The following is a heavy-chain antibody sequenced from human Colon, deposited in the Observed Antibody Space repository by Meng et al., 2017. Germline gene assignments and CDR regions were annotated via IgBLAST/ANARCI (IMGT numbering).Heavy chain of an antibody. CDR3: ASSDYYRSDY. Sequence: VHLKESGPGLVKPSETLSLTCAVSGGSISRSDWWSWVRQPPGKGLEWIGETSHSGSTNYSPSLKSRVTISLDKSKNQLSLKLNSVTAADTAGYYCASSDYYRSDYWGQGTLVTVSS. D-gene: IGHD3-22*01. V-gene: IGHV4-4*02. J-gene: IGHJ4*02. CDR2: TSHSGST. CDR1: GGSISRSDW.